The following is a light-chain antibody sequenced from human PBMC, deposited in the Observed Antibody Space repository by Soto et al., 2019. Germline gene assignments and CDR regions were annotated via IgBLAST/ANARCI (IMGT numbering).Light chain of an antibody. V-gene: IGKV3-15*01. CDR1: QSVGIN. Sequence: EIVMAQSPDTLSVSPGERATLSCRASQSVGINLAWYQQKFGQAPRILIYGASTRATGVPSRFSGTESGTEFTLTISSLRPDDFATYYCLQDYNYPWTFGQGTKVDIK. CDR2: GAS. CDR3: LQDYNYPWT. J-gene: IGKJ1*01.